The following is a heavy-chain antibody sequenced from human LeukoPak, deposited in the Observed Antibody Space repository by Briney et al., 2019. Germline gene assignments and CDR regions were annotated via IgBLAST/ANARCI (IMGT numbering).Heavy chain of an antibody. CDR2: INHSGNT. CDR3: ARGQFLRDY. V-gene: IGHV4-34*01. CDR1: GGSFSGYF. D-gene: IGHD5/OR15-5a*01. Sequence: PSETLSLTCAVYGGSFSGYFWTWIRRSPGKGLEWIGEINHSGNTYYNPSLKSRVAISVDTSKNQFSLILRSVTAADTAVYYCARGQFLRDYWGQGTLVTVSS. J-gene: IGHJ4*02.